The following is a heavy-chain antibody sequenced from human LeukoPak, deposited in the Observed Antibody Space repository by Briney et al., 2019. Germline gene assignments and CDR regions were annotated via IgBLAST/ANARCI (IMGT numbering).Heavy chain of an antibody. CDR3: ARQVQLWVAYGMDV. CDR2: IYHSGST. V-gene: IGHV4-38-2*01. J-gene: IGHJ6*02. CDR1: GYSISSGYY. D-gene: IGHD5-18*01. Sequence: PSETLSLTCAVSGYSISSGYYWGWIRQPPGKGLEWTGSIYHSGSTYYNPSLKSRVTISVDTSKNQFSLKLSSVTAADTAVYYCARQVQLWVAYGMDVWGQGTTVTVSS.